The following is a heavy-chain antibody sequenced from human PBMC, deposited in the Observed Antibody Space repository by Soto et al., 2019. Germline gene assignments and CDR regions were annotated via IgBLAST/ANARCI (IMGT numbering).Heavy chain of an antibody. V-gene: IGHV5-10-1*01. CDR2: IDPSDSYT. J-gene: IGHJ6*02. D-gene: IGHD3-16*01. CDR3: ARLTMNTFGGVKAFDV. Sequence: GESLKISCKGSGYSFTSYWITWVRQMPGKGPEWMGKIDPSDSYTNYRPSFQGHVTISADKSISTAYLQWSSLKASDTAIYYCARLTMNTFGGVKAFDVWGQGTTVTVSS. CDR1: GYSFTSYW.